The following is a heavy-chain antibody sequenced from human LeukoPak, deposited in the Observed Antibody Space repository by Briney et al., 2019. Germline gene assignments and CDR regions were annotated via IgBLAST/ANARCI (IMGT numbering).Heavy chain of an antibody. CDR2: INYSGST. CDR1: GGSISSYY. J-gene: IGHJ4*02. CDR3: ARDRSGSSWFLDY. Sequence: SETLSLTCTVSGGSISSYYWSWIRRPPGKGLEWIGYINYSGSTNYNPSLKSRVTISVDTSKNQFSLKLSSVTAADTAVYYCARDRSGSSWFLDYWGQGTLVTVSS. D-gene: IGHD6-13*01. V-gene: IGHV4-59*01.